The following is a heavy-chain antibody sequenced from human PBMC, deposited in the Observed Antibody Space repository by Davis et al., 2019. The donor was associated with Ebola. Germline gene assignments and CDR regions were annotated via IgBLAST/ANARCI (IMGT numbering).Heavy chain of an antibody. D-gene: IGHD3-22*01. CDR2: IDDDGEDT. CDR3: ARDGGHYYDSSGYYYTFVLNYFDY. CDR1: GITFRNVV. V-gene: IGHV3-23*01. J-gene: IGHJ4*02. Sequence: GESLKISCAASGITFRNVVMSWVRQAPGKGLEWVSGIDDDGEDTNYADSVRGRFTISRDNSKNTLYLQMNSLRAEDTAVYYCARDGGHYYDSSGYYYTFVLNYFDYWGQGTLVTVSS.